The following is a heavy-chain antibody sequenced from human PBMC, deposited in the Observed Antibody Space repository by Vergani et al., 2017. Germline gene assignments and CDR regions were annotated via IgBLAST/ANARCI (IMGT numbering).Heavy chain of an antibody. D-gene: IGHD1-1*01. J-gene: IGHJ1*01. CDR2: ISYDGTQK. CDR1: GFTSSYYG. V-gene: IGHV3-30*03. Sequence: QVHLVESGGGGVQPGRSLRLSCVVSGFTSSYYGIHWVRQAPGKGLEWVAVISYDGTQKYHADSVKGRFTISRDNSKSTLYLQMNSLRTEDTAVYYCATKSCGTPGCEIGYFREWGQGTLVTVSS. CDR3: ATKSCGTPGCEIGYFRE.